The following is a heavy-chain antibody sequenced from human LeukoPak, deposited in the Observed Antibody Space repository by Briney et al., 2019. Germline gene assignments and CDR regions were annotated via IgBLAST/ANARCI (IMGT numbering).Heavy chain of an antibody. Sequence: GGSLRLSCAASGFTFSSYEMNWVRQAPGKGLEWVSYTSTSSSTIYYKNSVRGRLTISRDNAKNSLFLKMNSLRAEDTAVYYCARGPAVADYFQHYYMDVWGKGTTVTVSS. CDR2: TSTSSSTI. D-gene: IGHD6-19*01. CDR3: ARGPAVADYFQHYYMDV. V-gene: IGHV3-48*03. CDR1: GFTFSSYE. J-gene: IGHJ6*03.